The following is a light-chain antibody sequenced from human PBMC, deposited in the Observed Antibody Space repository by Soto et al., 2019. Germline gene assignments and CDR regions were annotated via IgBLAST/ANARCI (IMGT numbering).Light chain of an antibody. J-gene: IGLJ1*01. CDR3: CSFAGTSTYV. Sequence: QSVLTQPASVSGSPGQSITISCTGTSSDVGTYNIVSWYQQHPGKAPKLIIYEVTKRPSGVSNRFSGSKSGNTASLTISGLQAEDEADYHCCSFAGTSTYVFGSGTKVTLL. V-gene: IGLV2-23*02. CDR2: EVT. CDR1: SSDVGTYNI.